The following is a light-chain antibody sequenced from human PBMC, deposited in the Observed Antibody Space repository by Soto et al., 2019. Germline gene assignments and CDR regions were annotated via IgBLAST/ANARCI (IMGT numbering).Light chain of an antibody. J-gene: IGKJ5*01. CDR3: LQYNSYLIT. CDR1: QSISTW. CDR2: DAS. Sequence: DIQITQSPSTLSASVGDRVTITCRASQSISTWLAWYQQKPGKAPKVLIYDASSLESGVPSRFSGSGSGTEFTLTIRSPQPDDFATYYCLQYNSYLITFGQGTRLEIK. V-gene: IGKV1-5*01.